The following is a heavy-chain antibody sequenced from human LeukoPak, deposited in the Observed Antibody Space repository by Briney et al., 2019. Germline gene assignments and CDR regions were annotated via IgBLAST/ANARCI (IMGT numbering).Heavy chain of an antibody. Sequence: ASVKVSCEASGYTFTSYGISWVRQAPGQGLEWMGWISAYNGNTNYAQKLQGRVTMTTDTSTSTAYMELRSLRSDDTAVYYCASGSAVVPASNFDYWGQGTLVTVSS. V-gene: IGHV1-18*01. CDR2: ISAYNGNT. CDR1: GYTFTSYG. D-gene: IGHD2-2*01. J-gene: IGHJ4*02. CDR3: ASGSAVVPASNFDY.